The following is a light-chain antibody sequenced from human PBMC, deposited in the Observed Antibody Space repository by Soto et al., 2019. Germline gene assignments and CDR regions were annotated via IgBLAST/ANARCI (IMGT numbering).Light chain of an antibody. J-gene: IGLJ2*01. Sequence: QSALTQPASVSGSPGQSITISCTGTSSDVGGYDYVSWFQQHPGKVPKLIIYEVNNRPSGVSNRFSGSKSGTTASLTISGLQPEDEADYYCPSYTNTATPVVFGGGTKLTVL. CDR3: PSYTNTATPVV. CDR1: SSDVGGYDY. CDR2: EVN. V-gene: IGLV2-14*01.